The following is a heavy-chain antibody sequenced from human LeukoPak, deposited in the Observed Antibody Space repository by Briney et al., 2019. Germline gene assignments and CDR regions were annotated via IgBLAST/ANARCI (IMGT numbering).Heavy chain of an antibody. J-gene: IGHJ4*02. CDR2: ISYDGSNK. CDR3: AKNSGAAAWVDY. V-gene: IGHV3-30*18. Sequence: PGRSLRLSCAASGFTFSSYGMHWVRQAPGKGLEWVAVISYDGSNKYYADSVKGRFIISRDNSKNTLYLQMNSLRAEDTAVYYCAKNSGAAAWVDYWGQGTLVTVSS. D-gene: IGHD6-13*01. CDR1: GFTFSSYG.